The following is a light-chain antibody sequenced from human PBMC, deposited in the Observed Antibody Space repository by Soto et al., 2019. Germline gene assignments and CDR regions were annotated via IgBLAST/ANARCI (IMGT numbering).Light chain of an antibody. CDR1: NNDVGSYDL. CDR2: DVT. CDR3: SSYAGLATYVL. Sequence: QSALTQPASVSGSPGQSITISCTGTNNDVGSYDLVSWYRQSPGEAPKLIIYDVTKRPSGVSDRFSASKSGNTASLTISALQAEDEADYYCSSYAGLATYVLFGGGTKLTVL. V-gene: IGLV2-23*02. J-gene: IGLJ2*01.